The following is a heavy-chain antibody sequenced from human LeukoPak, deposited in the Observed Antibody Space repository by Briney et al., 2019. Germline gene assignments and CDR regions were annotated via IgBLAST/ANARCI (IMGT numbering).Heavy chain of an antibody. CDR2: IKEDGGEE. CDR3: AREAYTAMVPIHWFDP. J-gene: IGHJ5*02. CDR1: GFTFNTYW. V-gene: IGHV3-7*01. D-gene: IGHD5-18*01. Sequence: PGGSLRLSCEASGFTFNTYWLSWVRQAPGKGLEWVANIKEDGGEEYYVDSVKGRFTISRDNAKNTLYLQMNSLRAEDTAVYYCAREAYTAMVPIHWFDPWGQGTLVTVSS.